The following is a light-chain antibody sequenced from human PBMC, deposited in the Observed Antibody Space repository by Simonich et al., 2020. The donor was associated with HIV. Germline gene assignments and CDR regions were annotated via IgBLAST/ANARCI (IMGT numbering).Light chain of an antibody. CDR2: DVS. V-gene: IGLV2-23*02. J-gene: IGLJ2*01. CDR1: SSDVGGYNY. CDR3: CSYAGSSTWV. Sequence: QSVLTQPVSVSGSPGQSITISCTGTSSDVGGYNYVSWYQHHPGKAPKLMIYDVSKRPSGVSNRFSGSKSGNTASLTISGLQAEDEADYYCCSYAGSSTWVFGGGTKLTVL.